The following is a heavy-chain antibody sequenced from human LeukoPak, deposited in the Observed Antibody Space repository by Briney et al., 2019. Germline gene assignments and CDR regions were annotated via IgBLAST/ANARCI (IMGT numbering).Heavy chain of an antibody. V-gene: IGHV3-30*02. CDR3: AKNNLGAGGEWYFDL. J-gene: IGHJ2*01. CDR2: IRYDGSDK. Sequence: PGGSLRLSCAASGFTFSLFDMHWVRQAPGKGLEWVTFIRYDGSDKYYADSVKGRFTISRDNSKNTVYLQMNSLRVEDTAVYYCAKNNLGAGGEWYFDLWGHGTLLTVSS. D-gene: IGHD3-16*01. CDR1: GFTFSLFD.